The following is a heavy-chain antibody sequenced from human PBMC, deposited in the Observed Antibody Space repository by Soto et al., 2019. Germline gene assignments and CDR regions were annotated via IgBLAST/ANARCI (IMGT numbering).Heavy chain of an antibody. CDR3: ARVPDR. D-gene: IGHD2-2*01. CDR2: VHYSGNT. V-gene: IGHV4-59*12. Sequence: SETLSLTCTVSGGSLSSYYWTWIRQPPGKGLEWIGYVHYSGNTYYNPSLKSRVTISVDRSKNQFSLKLSSVTAADTAVYYCARVPDRWGQGTLVTVSS. CDR1: GGSLSSYY. J-gene: IGHJ5*02.